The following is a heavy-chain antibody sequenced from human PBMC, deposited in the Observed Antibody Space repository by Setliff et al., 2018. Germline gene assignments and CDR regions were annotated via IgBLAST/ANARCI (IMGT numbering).Heavy chain of an antibody. Sequence: SETLSLTCNVSGGSISTSNYHWGWVRQPPGKGLEWIANIYFNGNTVRQPYLKSRVSISIDTSKNHFSLGLSSVIAADTATYYCVRVRAVQGYYEFDSWGQGALVTVSS. CDR3: VRVRAVQGYYEFDS. V-gene: IGHV4-39*07. J-gene: IGHJ4*02. CDR1: GGSISTSNYH. D-gene: IGHD3-16*01. CDR2: IYFNGNT.